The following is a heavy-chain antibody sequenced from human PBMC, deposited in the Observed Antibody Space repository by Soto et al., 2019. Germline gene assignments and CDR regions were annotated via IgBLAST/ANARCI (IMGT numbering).Heavy chain of an antibody. V-gene: IGHV4-39*01. CDR2: ISYSGST. D-gene: IGHD2-2*01. CDR3: ARTYVTDVVVVPASKDYMDV. Sequence: PLETLSLTCTVSGVSSSSSSSSLGWIRQPPGKGLEWLGIISYSGSTYYSPSLKSRVTISVDASKNLFSLKLSSVTAADTAVYYCARTYVTDVVVVPASKDYMDVWGKGTTVTVSS. J-gene: IGHJ6*03. CDR1: GVSSSSSSSS.